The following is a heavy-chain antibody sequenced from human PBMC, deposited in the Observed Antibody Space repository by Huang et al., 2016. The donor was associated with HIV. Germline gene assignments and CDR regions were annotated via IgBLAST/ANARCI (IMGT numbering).Heavy chain of an antibody. J-gene: IGHJ2*01. CDR3: ARNHDFWRGRMFAISYFDV. V-gene: IGHV4-39*01. D-gene: IGHD3-3*01. CDR1: GGSINTGRYY. CDR2: LYYTGKM. Sequence: QMRFQESGPGLVKPSGTLSLTCNVSGGSINTGRYYWGWIRQPPGKGLEWVGSLYYTGKMPYVPSLKGRLTMSADTSKNQFSLNLSSVTAADTAIYYCARNHDFWRGRMFAISYFDVWGRGTLVTVAS.